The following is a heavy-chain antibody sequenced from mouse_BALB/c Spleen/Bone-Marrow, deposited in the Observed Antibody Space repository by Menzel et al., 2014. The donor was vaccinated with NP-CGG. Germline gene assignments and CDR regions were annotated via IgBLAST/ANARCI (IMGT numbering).Heavy chain of an antibody. V-gene: IGHV1S34*01. CDR2: ISCYNGAT. Sequence: LVKTGASVKISCKASGYSFTGYYMQWVKQSHGKSLEWIGYISCYNGATSYNQKFKGKATFTVDTSSSTAYMQFNSLTSEDSAVYYCARKKYGIPYAMDYWGQGTSVTVSS. CDR1: GYSFTGYY. CDR3: ARKKYGIPYAMDY. D-gene: IGHD2-10*02. J-gene: IGHJ4*01.